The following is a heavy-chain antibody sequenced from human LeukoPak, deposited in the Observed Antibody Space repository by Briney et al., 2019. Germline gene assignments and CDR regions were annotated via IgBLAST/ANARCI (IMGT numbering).Heavy chain of an antibody. CDR3: ARGEKNYDFWSGYYYYYYGMDV. J-gene: IGHJ6*02. CDR2: INHSGST. D-gene: IGHD3-3*01. Sequence: PSETLSLTCAVYGGSFSGYYWSWIRQPPGKGLEWIGEINHSGSTNYNPSLKSRVTISVDTSKNQFSLKLSSVTAADTAVYYCARGEKNYDFWSGYYYYYYGMDVWGQGTTVTVSS. CDR1: GGSFSGYY. V-gene: IGHV4-34*01.